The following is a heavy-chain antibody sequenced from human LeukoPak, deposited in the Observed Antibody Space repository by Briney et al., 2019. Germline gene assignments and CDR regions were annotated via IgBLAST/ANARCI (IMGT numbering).Heavy chain of an antibody. Sequence: ASVKVSCKASGYSFSTYGVSWVRQAPGQGLEWMGWISAHNGNTIYAQSFQGRVTMTTDTSTNTAYMGLRSLRSDDTAIFYCARDWGGIEVTGSQFDYWGQGTLVTVSS. CDR1: GYSFSTYG. CDR2: ISAHNGNT. D-gene: IGHD6-19*01. J-gene: IGHJ4*02. CDR3: ARDWGGIEVTGSQFDY. V-gene: IGHV1-18*01.